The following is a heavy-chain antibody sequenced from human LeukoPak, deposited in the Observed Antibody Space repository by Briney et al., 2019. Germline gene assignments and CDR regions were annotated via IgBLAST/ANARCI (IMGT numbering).Heavy chain of an antibody. D-gene: IGHD2-2*01. Sequence: SVKLSCKASGGTFSSYAISWVRQPPGQGLEWMGRIIPILGTANYAQKFQGRVTITADKSTSTAYMELSSLRSEDTAVYYCAREPKQGYCSSTSCYGLEEEWGQGTLVTVSS. J-gene: IGHJ4*02. V-gene: IGHV1-69*04. CDR3: AREPKQGYCSSTSCYGLEEE. CDR1: GGTFSSYA. CDR2: IIPILGTA.